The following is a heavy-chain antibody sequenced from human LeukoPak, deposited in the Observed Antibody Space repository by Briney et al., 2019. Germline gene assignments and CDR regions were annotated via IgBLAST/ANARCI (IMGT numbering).Heavy chain of an antibody. CDR2: ISYDGSNK. Sequence: GRSLRLSCAASGYTFSSYAMHWVRQAPGKGLEWVAVISYDGSNKYYADSVKGRFTISRDNSKNTLYLQMNSLRAEDTAVYYCARAADYDFWSGYLDLYFDYWGQGTLVTVSS. D-gene: IGHD3-3*01. CDR1: GYTFSSYA. V-gene: IGHV3-30-3*01. J-gene: IGHJ4*02. CDR3: ARAADYDFWSGYLDLYFDY.